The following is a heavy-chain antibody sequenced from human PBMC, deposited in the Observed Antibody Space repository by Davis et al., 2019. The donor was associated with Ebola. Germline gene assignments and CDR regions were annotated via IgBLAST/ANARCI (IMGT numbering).Heavy chain of an antibody. CDR1: GFSFSSHW. CDR2: IRQDGSEK. D-gene: IGHD6-13*01. CDR3: ARGSGYIEDSSFDS. Sequence: PGGSLRLSCAASGFSFSSHWMSWVRQAPGKGLEWVANIRQDGSEKHYVDSVKGRFTISRDNAKNSLDLQMNSLRAEDTAAYYCARGSGYIEDSSFDSWGQGILVTVSS. J-gene: IGHJ4*02. V-gene: IGHV3-7*01.